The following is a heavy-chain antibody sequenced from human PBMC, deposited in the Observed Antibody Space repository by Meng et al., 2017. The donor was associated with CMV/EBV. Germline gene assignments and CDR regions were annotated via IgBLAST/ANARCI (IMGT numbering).Heavy chain of an antibody. CDR2: IYYSGST. CDR3: ARLIRTYYYDSSGYERDY. Sequence: GPLRLSCTVSGGSISSSSYYWGWIRQPPGKGLEWIGSIYYSGSTYYNPSLKSRVTISVDTSKNQFSLKLSSVTAADTAVYYCARLIRTYYYDSSGYERDYWGQGTLVTVSS. D-gene: IGHD3-22*01. CDR1: GGSISSSSYY. V-gene: IGHV4-39*01. J-gene: IGHJ4*02.